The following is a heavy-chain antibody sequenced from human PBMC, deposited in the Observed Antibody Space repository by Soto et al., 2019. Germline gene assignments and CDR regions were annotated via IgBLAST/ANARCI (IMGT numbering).Heavy chain of an antibody. CDR2: INPSGGST. CDR3: ARDSVIVMGATPSGFDP. Sequence: ASVKVSCKASGYTFTSYYMHWLLQAPGQGLEWMGIINPSGGSTSYAQKFQGRVTMTRDTSTSTVYMELSSLRSEDTAVYYCARDSVIVMGATPSGFDPWGQGTLVTV. D-gene: IGHD1-26*01. J-gene: IGHJ5*02. CDR1: GYTFTSYY. V-gene: IGHV1-46*01.